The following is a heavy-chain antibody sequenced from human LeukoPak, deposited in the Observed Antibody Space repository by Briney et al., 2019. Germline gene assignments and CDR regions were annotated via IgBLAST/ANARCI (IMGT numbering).Heavy chain of an antibody. D-gene: IGHD2/OR15-2a*01. CDR3: VKVGISTYDH. CDR1: GLTFSSSD. CDR2: ITFHGRDT. J-gene: IGHJ4*02. V-gene: IGHV3-64D*06. Sequence: GGSLRLSCSVSGLTFSSSDMHWVRQAPGKALEYVSAITFHGRDTYYADSVNGRFTISRDNSKDTLYLQMSNLRPEDTAIYYCVKVGISTYDHWGQGTLVTVSS.